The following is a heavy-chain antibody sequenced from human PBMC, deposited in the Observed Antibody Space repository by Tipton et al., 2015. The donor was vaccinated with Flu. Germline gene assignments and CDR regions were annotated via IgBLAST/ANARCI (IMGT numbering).Heavy chain of an antibody. Sequence: QVQLVQSGAEVKKPGSSVKVSCKASGGTFSSYAISWVRQAPGQGLEWMGRIIPILGIANYAQKFQGRVTIAADKSTSTAYMELSSLRSEDTAVYYCARETPDPYYYGSGSYYKPVGKQNDYWGQGTLVTVSS. CDR1: GGTFSSYA. J-gene: IGHJ4*02. V-gene: IGHV1-69*04. D-gene: IGHD3-10*01. CDR3: ARETPDPYYYGSGSYYKPVGKQNDY. CDR2: IIPILGIA.